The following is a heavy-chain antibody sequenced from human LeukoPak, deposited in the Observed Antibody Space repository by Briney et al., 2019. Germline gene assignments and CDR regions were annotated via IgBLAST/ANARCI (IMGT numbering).Heavy chain of an antibody. CDR3: ARVHCSGRGCFQRYDGFHI. V-gene: IGHV3-21*01. D-gene: IGHD2-15*01. Sequence: GGSLRLSCAASGFTFSSYSMNWVRQAPGKGLEWVSSISSSSSYIYYADSVRDRFTVSRDNAKSSLFLQMNSLRDDDTAVYYCARVHCSGRGCFQRYDGFHIWGQGTVVTVSS. J-gene: IGHJ3*02. CDR1: GFTFSSYS. CDR2: ISSSSSYI.